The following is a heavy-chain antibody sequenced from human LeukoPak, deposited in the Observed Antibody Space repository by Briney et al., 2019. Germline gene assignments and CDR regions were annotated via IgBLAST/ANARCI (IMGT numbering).Heavy chain of an antibody. CDR3: ARDLRIAAAGAALGNWFDP. J-gene: IGHJ5*02. Sequence: SVKVSCKASGGTFSSYSITWVRQAPGEGLEWMGRIIPTLGIANYAQKFQGRVTITADKSTSTAYMELSSLRSEDTAVYYCARDLRIAAAGAALGNWFDPWGQGTLVTVSS. D-gene: IGHD6-13*01. V-gene: IGHV1-69*04. CDR2: IIPTLGIA. CDR1: GGTFSSYS.